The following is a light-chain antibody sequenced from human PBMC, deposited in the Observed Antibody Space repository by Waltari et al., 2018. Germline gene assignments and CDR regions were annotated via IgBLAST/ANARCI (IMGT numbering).Light chain of an antibody. CDR3: QQSYSSPRT. V-gene: IGKV1-39*01. CDR1: QSISEY. J-gene: IGKJ2*01. Sequence: DIQMTQSPSSLSASVGDRVTITCRASQSISEYVNWYQQRPGKAPKILIYVASILQSGVPLRFSVSGSVTNFTLSISSLQPEDFATYYCQQSYSSPRTFGQGTNLKIK. CDR2: VAS.